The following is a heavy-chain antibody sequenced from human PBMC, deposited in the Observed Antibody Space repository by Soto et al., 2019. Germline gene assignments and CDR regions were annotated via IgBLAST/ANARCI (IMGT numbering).Heavy chain of an antibody. Sequence: ETLSLTCTVSGGSISSYYWSWIRPPPGKGLERIGYIYYSESTNYNPSLKSRVIISVDTSKNQFSLRLSSVTAADTAVYYCARAYYDTSGYNLDPWGQGTLVTVSS. V-gene: IGHV4-59*01. D-gene: IGHD3-22*01. CDR2: IYYSEST. CDR1: GGSISSYY. J-gene: IGHJ5*02. CDR3: ARAYYDTSGYNLDP.